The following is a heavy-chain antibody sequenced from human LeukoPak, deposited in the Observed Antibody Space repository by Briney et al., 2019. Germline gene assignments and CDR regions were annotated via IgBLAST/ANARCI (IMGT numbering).Heavy chain of an antibody. D-gene: IGHD2-2*01. CDR3: ARLFVVVPYDAFDI. J-gene: IGHJ3*02. CDR2: IYYSGST. Sequence: MASETLSLTCTVSGGSISSYYWSWIRQPPGKGLEWIGYIYYSGSTNYNPSLKSRVTISVDTSKNQFSLKLSSVTAADTAVYYCARLFVVVPYDAFDIWGQGTTVTVSS. V-gene: IGHV4-59*08. CDR1: GGSISSYY.